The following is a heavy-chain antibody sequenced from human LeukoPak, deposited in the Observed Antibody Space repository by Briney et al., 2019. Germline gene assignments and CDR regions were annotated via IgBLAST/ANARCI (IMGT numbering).Heavy chain of an antibody. Sequence: PGGSLRLSCAASGYTFADYAMHWVRQTPGKGLGWVSGISWNSGNIDYADSVKGRFTISRDNAKNSLYLQMNSLRAEDTALYYCAKGRGYIYGYIFGYFDYWGQGTLVTVSS. CDR2: ISWNSGNI. J-gene: IGHJ4*02. D-gene: IGHD5-18*01. CDR1: GYTFADYA. V-gene: IGHV3-9*01. CDR3: AKGRGYIYGYIFGYFDY.